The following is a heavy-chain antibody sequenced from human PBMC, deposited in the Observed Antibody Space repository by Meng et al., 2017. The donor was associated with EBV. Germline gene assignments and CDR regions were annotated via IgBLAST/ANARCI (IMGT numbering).Heavy chain of an antibody. CDR1: EFTFTSAW. V-gene: IGHV3-15*01. J-gene: IGHJ4*02. D-gene: IGHD1-26*01. CDR2: IRSQVDGRTA. CDR3: TTDEGGSRF. Sequence: EVQLVESGGGLVKLGESLKLSCAASEFTFTSAWMNWVRQAPGKGLEWVGRIRSQVDGRTADYSAPVKGRFTISRDDSKHTLYLQMNSLKIEDSAVYYCTTDEGGSRFWGQGTLVTVSS.